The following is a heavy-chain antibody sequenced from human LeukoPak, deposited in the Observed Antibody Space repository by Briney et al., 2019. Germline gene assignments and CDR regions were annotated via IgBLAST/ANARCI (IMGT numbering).Heavy chain of an antibody. CDR1: GVSFSGYY. J-gene: IGHJ6*02. Sequence: SETLSLTCAVYGVSFSGYYWSWIRQPPGKGLEWVGEINHSGSTNYNPSLKSRVTISVATSKNQSSLKLSSVTAADTAVYYCAREGVLRFLEWLLYPTRGNGMDVWGQGTTVTVSS. V-gene: IGHV4-34*01. D-gene: IGHD3-3*01. CDR3: AREGVLRFLEWLLYPTRGNGMDV. CDR2: INHSGST.